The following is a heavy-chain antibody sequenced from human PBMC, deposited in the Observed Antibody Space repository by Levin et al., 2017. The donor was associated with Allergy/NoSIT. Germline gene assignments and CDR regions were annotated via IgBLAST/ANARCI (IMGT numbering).Heavy chain of an antibody. J-gene: IGHJ4*02. V-gene: IGHV4-59*01. CDR2: VHYNGNT. CDR1: GGSIRSYY. CDR3: ARYGTYYLDY. D-gene: IGHD2-21*01. Sequence: SETLSLTCTVSGGSIRSYYWSWIRQPPGKGLEWIAYVHYNGNTNYNPSLKSRVTISVDTSKNQLSLKLSSVTAADTAVYYCARYGTYYLDYWGQGILVTVSS.